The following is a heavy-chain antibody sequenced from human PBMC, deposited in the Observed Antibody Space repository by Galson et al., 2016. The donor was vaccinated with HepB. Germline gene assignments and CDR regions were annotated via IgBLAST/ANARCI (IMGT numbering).Heavy chain of an antibody. Sequence: SLRLSCAASGFTFSSDAMSWVRQAPEKGLEWVSGISASGGSTYYAASVKGRFTISRDNSKNTLYVQMNNLGAEDTAVYYCAKEDNIAGATTINNWGQGTLVTVSS. CDR3: AKEDNIAGATTINN. V-gene: IGHV3-23*01. CDR2: ISASGGST. CDR1: GFTFSSDA. D-gene: IGHD1-26*01. J-gene: IGHJ4*02.